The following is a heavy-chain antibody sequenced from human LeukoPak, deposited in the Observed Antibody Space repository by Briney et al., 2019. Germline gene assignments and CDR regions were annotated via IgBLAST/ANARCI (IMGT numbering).Heavy chain of an antibody. V-gene: IGHV4-61*02. CDR3: ARGPYSSSSL. CDR1: GGSISSGSYY. J-gene: IGHJ4*02. Sequence: PSETLPLTCTVSGGSISSGSYYWSWIRQPAGKGLEWIGRIYTSGSTNYNPSLKSRVTISVDTSKNQFSLKLSSVTAADTAVYYCARGPYSSSSLWGQGTLVTVSS. D-gene: IGHD6-6*01. CDR2: IYTSGST.